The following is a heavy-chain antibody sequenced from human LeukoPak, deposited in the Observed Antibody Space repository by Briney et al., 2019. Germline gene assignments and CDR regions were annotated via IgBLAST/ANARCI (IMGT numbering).Heavy chain of an antibody. D-gene: IGHD1-7*01. J-gene: IGHJ4*02. V-gene: IGHV3-23*01. CDR2: ISGNGHDT. CDR1: GFTFGDYA. Sequence: GGSLRLSCTASGFTFGDYAMSWVRQTPGKGLEWVSVISGNGHDTFYIDSVKGRFTISRDNSMNTLYLQMNSLGVEDTALYYCARDRVPGTSPKMDSWGQGTLVTVSS. CDR3: ARDRVPGTSPKMDS.